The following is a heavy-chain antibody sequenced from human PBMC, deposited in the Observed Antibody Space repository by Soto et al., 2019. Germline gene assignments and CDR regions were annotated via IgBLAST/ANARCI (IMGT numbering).Heavy chain of an antibody. D-gene: IGHD6-19*01. CDR2: TYYRSKWYN. Sequence: PSQTLSLTCAISGDSVSSNSVAWNWIRQSPSRGLEWLGRTYYRSKWYNAYSVSVKSRITINPDTSKNQFSLQLKSVTPEDTAVYYCVRATGSGSGWYGIWGQGTQVTVST. CDR1: GDSVSSNSVA. V-gene: IGHV6-1*01. J-gene: IGHJ4*02. CDR3: VRATGSGSGWYGI.